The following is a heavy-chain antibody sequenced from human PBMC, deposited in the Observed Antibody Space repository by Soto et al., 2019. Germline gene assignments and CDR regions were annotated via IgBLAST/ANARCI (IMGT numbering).Heavy chain of an antibody. J-gene: IGHJ1*01. Sequence: PGGSLRLSCAASVFPFIYYTFHWVRQAPGKGLEWVAVISSDGNNEYYADSVKGRFTISRDNSKNTLYLQMNSPRPEDTAVYYCASALTDYYGSGPMYWGQGTQVTVSS. CDR1: VFPFIYYT. CDR2: ISSDGNNE. V-gene: IGHV3-30-3*01. D-gene: IGHD3-10*01. CDR3: ASALTDYYGSGPMY.